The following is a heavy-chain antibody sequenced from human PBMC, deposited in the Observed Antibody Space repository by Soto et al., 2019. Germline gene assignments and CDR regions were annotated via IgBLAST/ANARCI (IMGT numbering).Heavy chain of an antibody. CDR2: INPSGGST. D-gene: IGHD2-21*02. V-gene: IGHV1-46*01. J-gene: IGHJ3*02. CDR3: ARACVLITAQPNAFES. Sequence: ASVTVSCKSSGYTFSSSYMHWVRQAPGQGLEWMGIINPSGGSTTYAQKFQGRVTMTRDTSTSTVYMELSSLRSEDTAVYYCARACVLITAQPNAFESLGQGIM. CDR1: GYTFSSSY.